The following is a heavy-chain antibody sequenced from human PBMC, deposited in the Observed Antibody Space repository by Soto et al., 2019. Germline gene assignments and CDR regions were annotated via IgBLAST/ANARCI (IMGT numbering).Heavy chain of an antibody. CDR3: ATVSGYCSGGSCGFDY. Sequence: QVQLVQSGAEVKKPGSSVKVSCKASGGTFSSYTISWVRQAPGQGLEWMGRIIPILGIANYAQKFQGRVTITXXKXTXXAYMELSSLRSEDTAVYYCATVSGYCSGGSCGFDYWGQGTLVTVSS. D-gene: IGHD2-15*01. V-gene: IGHV1-69*02. CDR2: IIPILGIA. J-gene: IGHJ4*02. CDR1: GGTFSSYT.